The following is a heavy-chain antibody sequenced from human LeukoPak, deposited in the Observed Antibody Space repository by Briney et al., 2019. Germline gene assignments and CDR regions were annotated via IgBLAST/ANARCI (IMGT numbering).Heavy chain of an antibody. CDR1: GVSISSYY. J-gene: IGHJ4*02. D-gene: IGHD3-16*01. CDR2: IYYSGST. V-gene: IGHV4-59*01. CDR3: ARDRGLGHDY. Sequence: SETLSLTCTVSGVSISSYYWSWLRQPPGKGLEWIGYIYYSGSTNYNPSLKSRVTISVDTSKNQLSLKLSSVTAADTAVYYCARDRGLGHDYWGQGTLVTVSS.